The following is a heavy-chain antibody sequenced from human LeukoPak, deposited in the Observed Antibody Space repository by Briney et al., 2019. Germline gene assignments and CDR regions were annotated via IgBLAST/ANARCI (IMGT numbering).Heavy chain of an antibody. CDR1: GDSVSSNSAA. CDR3: ARSIAVAATPHDY. J-gene: IGHJ4*02. CDR2: TYYRSKWYN. V-gene: IGHV6-1*01. D-gene: IGHD6-19*01. Sequence: SQTLSLTCAISGDSVSSNSAAWSWIRQSPSRGLEWLGRTYYRSKWYNDYAVSVKSRITINPDTSKNQFSLQLNSVTPEDTAVYYCARSIAVAATPHDYWGQGTLVTVSS.